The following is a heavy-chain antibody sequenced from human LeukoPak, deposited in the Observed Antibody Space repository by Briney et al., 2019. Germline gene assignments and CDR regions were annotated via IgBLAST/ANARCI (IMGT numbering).Heavy chain of an antibody. CDR1: GDSASSNSAA. J-gene: IGHJ4*01. Sequence: SQTLSLTCAISGDSASSNSAAWNWIKQSPSRGLKWLKRTYYRSNWYNDYAVCVKSLITSNPDTSTKQFPLQLMSVTAEEAAVYYCARGDSSWYYFDYWGKGTLVTVSS. D-gene: IGHD6-13*01. CDR3: ARGDSSWYYFDY. V-gene: IGHV6-1*01. CDR2: TYYRSNWYN.